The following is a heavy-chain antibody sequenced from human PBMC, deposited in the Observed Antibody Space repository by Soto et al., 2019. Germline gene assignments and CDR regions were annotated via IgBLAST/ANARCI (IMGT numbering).Heavy chain of an antibody. CDR3: ARDWYPRFDP. D-gene: IGHD6-13*01. J-gene: IGHJ5*02. V-gene: IGHV1-18*01. CDR2: INPSSGET. CDR1: GYTFSSYG. Sequence: QIRLVQSGGEVRTPGASGKVSCKASGYTFSSYGITWVRQAPGQGLEWLGWINPSSGETNYAQKFQGRVTVTTDTSTTTGYMELRNLTFDDTAVYYCARDWYPRFDPWGQGTLVTVSS.